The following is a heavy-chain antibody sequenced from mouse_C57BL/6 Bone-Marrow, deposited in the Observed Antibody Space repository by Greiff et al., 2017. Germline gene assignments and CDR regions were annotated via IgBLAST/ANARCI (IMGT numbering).Heavy chain of an antibody. J-gene: IGHJ2*01. Sequence: VQLQQSGAELVRPGASVKLSCTASGFNFTDYYMHWVKQRPEQGLEWIGWIDPANGDTEYASKFQGKATLTADTSSNTAYLQLSSLTSEDTAVYYCTTSCYDSYFDYWGQGTTLTGAS. CDR1: GFNFTDYY. V-gene: IGHV14-4*01. CDR2: IDPANGDT. D-gene: IGHD1-1*01. CDR3: TTSCYDSYFDY.